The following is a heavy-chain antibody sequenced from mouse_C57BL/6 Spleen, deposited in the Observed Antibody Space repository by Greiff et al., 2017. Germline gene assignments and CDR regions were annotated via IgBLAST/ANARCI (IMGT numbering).Heavy chain of an antibody. CDR2: IYPGDGDT. Sequence: LVESGAELVKPGASVKISCKASGYAFSSYWMNWVKQRPGKGLEWIGQIYPGDGDTNYNGKFKGKATLTADKSSSTAYMQLSSLTSEDSAVYFCARSGYGYDEGGLDYWGQGTTLTVSS. D-gene: IGHD2-2*01. CDR1: GYAFSSYW. CDR3: ARSGYGYDEGGLDY. J-gene: IGHJ2*01. V-gene: IGHV1-80*01.